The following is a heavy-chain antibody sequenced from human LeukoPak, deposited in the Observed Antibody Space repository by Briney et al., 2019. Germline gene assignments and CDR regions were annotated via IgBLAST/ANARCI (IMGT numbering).Heavy chain of an antibody. V-gene: IGHV3-21*01. CDR2: VSNSGDYI. Sequence: PGGSLRLSCAASGFSFSSYRMNWVRQAPGKGLEWVSSVSNSGDYIHYADSVKGRFTISRDNARNSLYLQMNSLRAEDTAVYYCARDWQPTLRYFDWYYYYYYYMDVWGKGTTVTVSS. CDR1: GFSFSSYR. J-gene: IGHJ6*03. CDR3: ARDWQPTLRYFDWYYYYYYYMDV. D-gene: IGHD3-9*01.